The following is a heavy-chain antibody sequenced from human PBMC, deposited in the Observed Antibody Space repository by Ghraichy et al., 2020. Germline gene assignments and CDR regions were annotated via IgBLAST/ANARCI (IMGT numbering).Heavy chain of an antibody. CDR3: ARPRTRYYYYKDV. CDR1: GYSISSGYY. Sequence: SETLSLTCTVSGYSISSGYYWGWLRQSPGKGLEWIGTVYHGESPYYNPSLKNRVTISIDTSKNQFSLLMSSVTAADTAVYYCARPRTRYYYYKDVWGRETTITVSS. CDR2: VYHGESP. V-gene: IGHV4-38-2*02. J-gene: IGHJ6*03.